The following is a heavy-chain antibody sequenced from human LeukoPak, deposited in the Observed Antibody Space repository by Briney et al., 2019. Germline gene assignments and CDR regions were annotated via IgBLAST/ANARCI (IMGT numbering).Heavy chain of an antibody. D-gene: IGHD1-14*01. CDR3: ARDRNPGQGMDV. V-gene: IGHV3-23*01. CDR2: ISGSGGST. J-gene: IGHJ6*02. Sequence: GGSLRHSCAASGFTFSSYAMSWVRQAPGKGLEWVSAISGSGGSTYYADSVKGRFTISRDNSKNTLYLQMNSLRAEDTAVYYCARDRNPGQGMDVWGQGTTVTVSS. CDR1: GFTFSSYA.